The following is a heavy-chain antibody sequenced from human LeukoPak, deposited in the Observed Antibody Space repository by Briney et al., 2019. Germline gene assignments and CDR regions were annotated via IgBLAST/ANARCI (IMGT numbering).Heavy chain of an antibody. J-gene: IGHJ4*02. V-gene: IGHV3-30*18. Sequence: GGSLRLSCAASGFTFSSYGMHWVRQAPGKGLEWVAVISYDGSNKYYADSVKGRFTISRDNSKNTLYLQMNSLRGEDTAVYYCAKERYSGSYFRPKYFDYWGQGTLVTVSS. CDR1: GFTFSSYG. CDR2: ISYDGSNK. D-gene: IGHD1-26*01. CDR3: AKERYSGSYFRPKYFDY.